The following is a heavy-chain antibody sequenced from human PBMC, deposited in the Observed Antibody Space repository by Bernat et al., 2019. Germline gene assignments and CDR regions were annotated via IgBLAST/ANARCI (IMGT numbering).Heavy chain of an antibody. J-gene: IGHJ4*02. V-gene: IGHV3-7*04. CDR1: GFSFSSYW. CDR2: IKQDGSEK. CDR3: ARDRHSDSGSYPRFDY. D-gene: IGHD3-10*01. Sequence: EVQLVESGGGLVQPGGSLRLSCAASGFSFSSYWMMWVRQAPGKGLEWVANIKQDGSEKNYVDSVKGRFTISKDNTKNTLYLQMNSLRAEDTAVYYCARDRHSDSGSYPRFDYWGQGSLVTVSS.